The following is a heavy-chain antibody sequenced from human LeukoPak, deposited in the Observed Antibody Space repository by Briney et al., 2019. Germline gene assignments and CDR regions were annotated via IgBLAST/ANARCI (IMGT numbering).Heavy chain of an antibody. Sequence: SVKVSCKASGGTFSNYPISWVRQAPGQGLEWMGGITPLFGRPNYAQKFQGRVTMTRDTSTSTVYMELSSLRSEDTAVYYCASGRPGGELSKIFGWFDPWGQGTLVTVSS. D-gene: IGHD3-10*01. CDR1: GGTFSNYP. V-gene: IGHV1-69*05. J-gene: IGHJ5*02. CDR3: ASGRPGGELSKIFGWFDP. CDR2: ITPLFGRP.